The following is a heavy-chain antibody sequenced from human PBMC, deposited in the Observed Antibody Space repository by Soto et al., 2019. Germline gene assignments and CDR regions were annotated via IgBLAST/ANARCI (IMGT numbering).Heavy chain of an antibody. V-gene: IGHV3-30*19. CDR2: TSYDGSDK. CDR3: ARWGTTGGLDV. D-gene: IGHD3-16*01. J-gene: IGHJ1*01. CDR1: GFTFRSYV. Sequence: QVHLVESGGGVVQPGTSLRVSCVGSGFTFRSYVIHWVRQPPGKGLEWVALTSYDGSDKYYGDSVRGRFTISRDNSRNTVDLQMESLRLEETALYYCARWGTTGGLDVWGQGTLVSVSS.